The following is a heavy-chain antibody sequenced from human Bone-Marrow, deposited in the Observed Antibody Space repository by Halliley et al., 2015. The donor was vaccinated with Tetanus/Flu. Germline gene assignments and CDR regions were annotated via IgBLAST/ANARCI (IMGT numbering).Heavy chain of an antibody. Sequence: TLSLTCTVSGGSISSTNWWSWVRQPPGKGLEWIGEIFHTGSSSYNPSLKSRVTMSVDRSRNQFSLRRRSVTAADTAVYYCARDIEAGAVFDSWGQGTLVTVSS. D-gene: IGHD2-15*01. CDR1: GGSISSTNW. J-gene: IGHJ5*01. V-gene: IGHV4-4*02. CDR3: ARDIEAGAVFDS. CDR2: IFHTGSS.